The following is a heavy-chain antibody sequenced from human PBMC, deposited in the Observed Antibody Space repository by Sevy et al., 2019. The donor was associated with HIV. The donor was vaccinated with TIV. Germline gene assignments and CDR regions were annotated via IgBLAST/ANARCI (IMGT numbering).Heavy chain of an antibody. CDR2: ISNSGTTI. J-gene: IGHJ4*02. Sequence: GGSLRLSCAASGFTFSSYEMNWVRQAPGKGLEWVSYISNSGTTISYSDSVRCRFTISRDNARNSLYLQMNSLRGEDTAVYYCARDLPPSATTVAHFDHWGQGTLVTVSS. V-gene: IGHV3-48*03. CDR3: ARDLPPSATTVAHFDH. CDR1: GFTFSSYE. D-gene: IGHD4-17*01.